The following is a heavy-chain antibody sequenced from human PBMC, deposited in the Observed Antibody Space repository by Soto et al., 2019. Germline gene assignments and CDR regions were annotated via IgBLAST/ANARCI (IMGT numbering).Heavy chain of an antibody. V-gene: IGHV4-34*01. CDR2: INHSGST. CDR1: GGSFSGYY. J-gene: IGHJ4*02. Sequence: PSETLSLTCAVYGGSFSGYYWSWIRQPPGKGLEWIGEINHSGSTNYNPSLKSRVTISVDTSKNQFSLKLSSVTAADTAVYYCARGSRYVSSGYSGYWGQGTLVTVSS. CDR3: ARGSRYVSSGYSGY. D-gene: IGHD3-22*01.